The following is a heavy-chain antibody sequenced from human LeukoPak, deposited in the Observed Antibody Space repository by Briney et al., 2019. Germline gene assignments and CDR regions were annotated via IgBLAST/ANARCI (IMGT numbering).Heavy chain of an antibody. V-gene: IGHV3-9*03. CDR1: GFTFDDYA. D-gene: IGHD6-13*01. J-gene: IGHJ4*02. Sequence: GRSLRLSCAASGFTFDDYAMHWVRQAPGKGLEWVSGISWNSGSIGYADSVKGRFTISRDNAKNSLYLQMNSLRAEDMALYYCAKDIGYSSSWYYFGYWGQGTLVTVSS. CDR2: ISWNSGSI. CDR3: AKDIGYSSSWYYFGY.